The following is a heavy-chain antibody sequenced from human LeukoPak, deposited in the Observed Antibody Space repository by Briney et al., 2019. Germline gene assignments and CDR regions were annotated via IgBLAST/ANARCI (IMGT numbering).Heavy chain of an antibody. Sequence: PSGALSLTCTVSGGSISSYYWSWIRQPPGKGLEWIGYIYYSGSTNYNPSLKSRVTISVDTSKNQFSLKLSSVTAADTAVYYCARHDSGLYPFDYWGQGTLVTVSS. V-gene: IGHV4-59*08. CDR2: IYYSGST. D-gene: IGHD3-16*01. CDR3: ARHDSGLYPFDY. CDR1: GGSISSYY. J-gene: IGHJ4*02.